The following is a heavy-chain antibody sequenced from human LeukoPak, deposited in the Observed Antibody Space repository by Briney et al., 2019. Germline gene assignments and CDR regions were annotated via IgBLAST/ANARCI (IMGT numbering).Heavy chain of an antibody. CDR3: ARGITVTSYYYYYYMDV. Sequence: PSETLSLTCTVSGGSISSYYWSWIRQPPGKGLEWIWYIYYSGSTNYNPSLKSRVTISVDTSKNQFSLKLSSVTAADTAVYYCARGITVTSYYYYYYMDVWGKGTTVTVSS. D-gene: IGHD1-14*01. J-gene: IGHJ6*03. V-gene: IGHV4-59*01. CDR2: IYYSGST. CDR1: GGSISSYY.